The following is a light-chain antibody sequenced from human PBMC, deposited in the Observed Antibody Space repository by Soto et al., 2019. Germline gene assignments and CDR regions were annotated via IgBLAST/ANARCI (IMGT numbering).Light chain of an antibody. Sequence: DIQMTQSPSTLSASVGDRVTITCRASQNIVDWLAWYQQKPGKAPKLLIYAASSLQSGVPSRFSGSGSGTDFTLTISSLQPEDFATYYCQQANSFPLTFGGGTKVDIK. CDR2: AAS. CDR3: QQANSFPLT. J-gene: IGKJ4*01. CDR1: QNIVDW. V-gene: IGKV1-12*01.